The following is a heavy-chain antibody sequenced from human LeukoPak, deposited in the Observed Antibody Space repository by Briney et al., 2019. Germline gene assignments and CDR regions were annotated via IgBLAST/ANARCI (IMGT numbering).Heavy chain of an antibody. CDR2: IYYSGST. CDR1: GGSISNYY. D-gene: IGHD6-19*01. CDR3: ARVPFGYSSGWYYDY. J-gene: IGHJ4*02. Sequence: PSETLSLTCTVSGGSISNYYWSWIRQPPGKGLEWIGYIYYSGSTNYNPSLKSRVTISVDTSKNQFSLKLSSVTAADTAVYYCARVPFGYSSGWYYDYWGQGTLVTVSS. V-gene: IGHV4-59*08.